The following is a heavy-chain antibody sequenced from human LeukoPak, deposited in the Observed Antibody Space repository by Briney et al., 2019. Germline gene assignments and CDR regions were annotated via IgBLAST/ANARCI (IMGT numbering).Heavy chain of an antibody. D-gene: IGHD3-10*01. CDR1: GGSISSYY. CDR3: ARDKRGSNYYGPAYFDY. Sequence: SETLSLTCTVSGGSISSYYWSWIRQPAGKGLEWIGRIYTSGSTNYNPSLKSRVTMSVDTSKNQYSLKLSSVTAADTAVYYWARDKRGSNYYGPAYFDYWGQGTLVTVSS. J-gene: IGHJ4*02. CDR2: IYTSGST. V-gene: IGHV4-4*07.